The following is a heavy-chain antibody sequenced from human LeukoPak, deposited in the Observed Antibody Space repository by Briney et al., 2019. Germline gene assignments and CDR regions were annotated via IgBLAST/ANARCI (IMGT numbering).Heavy chain of an antibody. D-gene: IGHD4-11*01. CDR1: GFTFSSYG. Sequence: PGGSLRLSCAASGFTFSSYGMHWVRQAPGKGLEWVAFIRYDGSNKYYADSVKGRFTISRDNSKNTLYLQMNSLRAEDTAVYYCARDTPMTTVTTRYYYYYMDVWGKGTTVTVSS. CDR3: ARDTPMTTVTTRYYYYYMDV. J-gene: IGHJ6*03. CDR2: IRYDGSNK. V-gene: IGHV3-30*02.